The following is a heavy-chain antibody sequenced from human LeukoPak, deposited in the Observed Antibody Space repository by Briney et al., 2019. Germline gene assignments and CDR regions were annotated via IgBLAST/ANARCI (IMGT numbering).Heavy chain of an antibody. J-gene: IGHJ4*02. Sequence: AGGSLRLTCAASGFIFSNYSMNWVRQAPGNGLEWVSYISGSGSTTSYADSVKGRFTISRDNAKNSLFMLMNSLRDEDRAVYFCARYFASWGQGTLVTVSS. CDR3: ARYFAS. CDR1: GFIFSNYS. CDR2: ISGSGSTT. V-gene: IGHV3-48*02.